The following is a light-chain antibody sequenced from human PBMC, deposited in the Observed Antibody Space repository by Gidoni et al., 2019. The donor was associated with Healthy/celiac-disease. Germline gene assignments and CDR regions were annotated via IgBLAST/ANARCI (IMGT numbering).Light chain of an antibody. CDR2: DAS. J-gene: IGKJ4*01. CDR1: QSVSSY. CDR3: QQRSNWLLT. Sequence: EIVLTQSPAPLSLSPGERATLSCRASQSVSSYLAWYQQKPGQAPRLLIYDASNRATGIPARFSGSGSGTDFTLTISSLEPEDFAVYYCQQRSNWLLTFGGGTQVEIK. V-gene: IGKV3-11*01.